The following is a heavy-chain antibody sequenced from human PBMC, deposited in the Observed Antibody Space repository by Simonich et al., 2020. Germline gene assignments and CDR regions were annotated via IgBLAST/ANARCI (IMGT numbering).Heavy chain of an antibody. Sequence: QVQLVESGGGAVQPGRSLRLSCAASGFTFSSYAMHWVRQAQGNGLEWVAVISYDGRNKYYADAVKGRFTISRDNSKNTLYLQMNSLRAEDTAVYYCAREGAGNDAFDIWGQGTMVTVSS. CDR1: GFTFSSYA. J-gene: IGHJ3*02. CDR2: ISYDGRNK. V-gene: IGHV3-30*07. CDR3: AREGAGNDAFDI. D-gene: IGHD1-26*01.